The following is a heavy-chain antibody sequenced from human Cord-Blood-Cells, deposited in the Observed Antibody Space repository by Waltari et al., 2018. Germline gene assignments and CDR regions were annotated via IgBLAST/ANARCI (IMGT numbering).Heavy chain of an antibody. V-gene: IGHV3-30*18. CDR3: AKDTGLDY. D-gene: IGHD2-8*02. Sequence: QVQLVESGGGLVQPGRSLRPSCAASGFTFSRHAMPWVRQAPGKGLEWVSVISYDGSNKYYADSVKGRFTISRDNSKNTLYLQMNSLRAEDTAVYYCAKDTGLDYWGQGTLVTVSS. CDR2: ISYDGSNK. J-gene: IGHJ4*02. CDR1: GFTFSRHA.